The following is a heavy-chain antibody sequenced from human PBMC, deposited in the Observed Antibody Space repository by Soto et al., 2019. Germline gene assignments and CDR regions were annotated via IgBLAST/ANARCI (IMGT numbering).Heavy chain of an antibody. D-gene: IGHD2-2*01. Sequence: EVQLLESGGGLGQGGGSLRLSCAASGFTFSSYTMNWVRQAPGKGLEWVLLISARGGSTYYADSVKGRFTISRDNSKNTLYLQMNSLRAEDTGVYYCARDPPNDKTQLDYGMDVWGQGTAVTVSS. J-gene: IGHJ6*02. V-gene: IGHV3-23*01. CDR3: ARDPPNDKTQLDYGMDV. CDR1: GFTFSSYT. CDR2: ISARGGST.